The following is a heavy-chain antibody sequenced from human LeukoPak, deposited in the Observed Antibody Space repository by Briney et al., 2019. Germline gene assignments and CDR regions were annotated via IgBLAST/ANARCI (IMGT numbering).Heavy chain of an antibody. CDR2: INHSGST. J-gene: IGHJ4*02. Sequence: SSETLSLTCAVYGGSFSGYYWSWIRQPLGKGLEWIGEINHSGSTNYNPSLKSRVTISVDTSKNQFSLKLSSVTAADTAVYYCAREEIDKGYFDYWGQGTLVTVSS. V-gene: IGHV4-34*01. CDR1: GGSFSGYY. CDR3: AREEIDKGYFDY. D-gene: IGHD3-9*01.